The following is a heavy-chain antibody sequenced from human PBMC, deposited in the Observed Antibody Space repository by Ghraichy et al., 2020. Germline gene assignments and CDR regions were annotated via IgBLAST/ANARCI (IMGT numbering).Heavy chain of an antibody. CDR3: ARERGSGYDAFDI. V-gene: IGHV4-59*01. J-gene: IGHJ3*02. D-gene: IGHD6-19*01. Sequence: SQTLSLTCTVSGGSISSYYWSWIRQPPGKGLEWIGYIYYSGSTNYNPSLKSRVTISVDTSKNQFSLKLSSVTAADTAVYYCARERGSGYDAFDIWGQGTMVTVSS. CDR2: IYYSGST. CDR1: GGSISSYY.